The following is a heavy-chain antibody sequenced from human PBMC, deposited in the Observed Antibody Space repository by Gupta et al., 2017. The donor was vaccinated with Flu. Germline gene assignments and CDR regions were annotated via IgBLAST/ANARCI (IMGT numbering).Heavy chain of an antibody. CDR2: IYYSGST. CDR3: ARIQVGASYFDY. Sequence: QVQLRESGPGLVKPSDTLSLSCAVPVYSIRTSTWWGWIRQPPGKGLELSGYIYYSGSTYYNPSLKSRVAMSFDTSKNQFSLKLSSVTAVDTAVYYCARIQVGASYFDYWGQGTLVTVSS. CDR1: VYSIRTSTW. V-gene: IGHV4-28*01. D-gene: IGHD1-26*01. J-gene: IGHJ4*02.